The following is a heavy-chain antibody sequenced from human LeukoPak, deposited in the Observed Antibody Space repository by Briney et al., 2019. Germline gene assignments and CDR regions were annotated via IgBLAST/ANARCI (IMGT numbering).Heavy chain of an antibody. J-gene: IGHJ6*03. CDR1: GFTFSSYA. V-gene: IGHV3-23*01. CDR2: ISGSGGST. CDR3: ASDIVVVVAATVYMDV. Sequence: GGSLRLSCAASGFTFSSYAMSWVRQAPGKGLEWVSAISGSGGSTYYADSVKGRFTISRDNSKNTLYLQMNSLRAEDTAVYYCASDIVVVVAATVYMDVWGKGTTVTVSS. D-gene: IGHD2-15*01.